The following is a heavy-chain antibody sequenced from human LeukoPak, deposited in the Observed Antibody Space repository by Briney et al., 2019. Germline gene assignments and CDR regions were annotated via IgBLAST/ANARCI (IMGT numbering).Heavy chain of an antibody. D-gene: IGHD2-8*01. J-gene: IGHJ4*02. CDR1: GFTFSSYG. V-gene: IGHV3-30*03. Sequence: GGSLRLSCAAPGFTFSSYGMHWVRQAPGKGLEWVAVISYDGSNKYYADSVKGRFTISRDNSKNTLYLQMNSLRAEDTAVYYCVFMVTGHWGQGTLVTVSS. CDR3: VFMVTGH. CDR2: ISYDGSNK.